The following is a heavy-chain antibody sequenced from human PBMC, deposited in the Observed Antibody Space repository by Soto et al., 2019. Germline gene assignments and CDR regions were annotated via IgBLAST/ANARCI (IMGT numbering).Heavy chain of an antibody. V-gene: IGHV3-30*18. CDR3: AKGRVGGYCSGGSCYSTRLY. CDR1: GFTFSSYG. J-gene: IGHJ4*02. D-gene: IGHD2-15*01. Sequence: QVQLVESGGGVVQPGRSLRLSCAASGFTFSSYGMHWVRQAPGKGLEWVAVISYDGSNKYYADSVKGRFTISRDNSKNTLYPQMNSLRAEDTAVYYCAKGRVGGYCSGGSCYSTRLYWGQGTLVTVSS. CDR2: ISYDGSNK.